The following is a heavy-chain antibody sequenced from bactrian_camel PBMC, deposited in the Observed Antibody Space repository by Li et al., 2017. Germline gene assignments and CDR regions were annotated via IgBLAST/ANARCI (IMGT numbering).Heavy chain of an antibody. CDR1: GFIVSRC. V-gene: IGHV3S40*01. CDR2: ISPGSTIT. Sequence: VKLVESGGGSVQAGGSLRLSCAASGFIVSRCMGWFRQAPGKEREGVAGISPGSTITWYTDSVKGRFTISHDSAENTVYLEMNSLKPEDTAMYYCAARGPYCYTKLSVRDFTYWGQGTQVTVS. J-gene: IGHJ6*01. CDR3: AARGPYCYTKLSVRDFTY. D-gene: IGHD2*01.